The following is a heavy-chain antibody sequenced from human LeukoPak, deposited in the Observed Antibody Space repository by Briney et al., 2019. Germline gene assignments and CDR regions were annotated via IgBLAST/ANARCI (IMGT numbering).Heavy chain of an antibody. CDR2: IYSGGST. CDR3: SSGTDYYDYGMDV. D-gene: IGHD1-26*01. V-gene: IGHV3-66*01. Sequence: GGSLRLSCAASGFTVSRNYMNWVRQAPGKGLEWVSTIYSGGSTYYADSVKGRFIISRDNSKNTVYLQMNSLKTEDTAVYYCSSGTDYYDYGMDVWGQGTTITVSS. J-gene: IGHJ6*02. CDR1: GFTVSRNY.